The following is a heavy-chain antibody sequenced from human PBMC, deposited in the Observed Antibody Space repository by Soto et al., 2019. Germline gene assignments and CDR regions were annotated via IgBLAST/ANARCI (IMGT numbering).Heavy chain of an antibody. J-gene: IGHJ4*02. Sequence: AETLSLTCTVSGGSISSSSYYWGWILQPPGKGLEWIGSIYYSGSTYYNPSLKSRVTISVDTSKNQFSLKLSSVTAADTAVYYCARNQRIVRNFDYWGQGTLVTVSS. CDR3: ARNQRIVRNFDY. V-gene: IGHV4-39*01. CDR2: IYYSGST. D-gene: IGHD1-26*01. CDR1: GGSISSSSYY.